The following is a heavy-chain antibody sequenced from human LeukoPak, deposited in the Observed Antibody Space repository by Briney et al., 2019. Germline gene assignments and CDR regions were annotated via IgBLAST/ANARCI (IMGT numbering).Heavy chain of an antibody. CDR1: GGAFNDYY. CDR2: INQGGST. D-gene: IGHD5-12*01. V-gene: IGHV4-34*01. J-gene: IGHJ4*02. Sequence: SETLSLTCAVEGGAFNDYYWSWVRQSPEKGLEWIAEINQGGSTIYNPSLKNRVTMSIDTTRTHISLQLASLTAADTAVYFCARRGIWIQWNFEYWGQGVLVTVSS. CDR3: ARRGIWIQWNFEY.